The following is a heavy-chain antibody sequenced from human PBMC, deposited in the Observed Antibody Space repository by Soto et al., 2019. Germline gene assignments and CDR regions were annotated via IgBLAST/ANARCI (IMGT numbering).Heavy chain of an antibody. CDR1: GGSISSSNW. V-gene: IGHV4-4*02. J-gene: IGHJ4*02. CDR3: ARHTPAISISDH. Sequence: PSETLSLTCAVSGGSISSSNWWSWVRQPPGKGLEWIGGIYYSGSTYYNPSLKSRVTISVDTSKNQFSLKLSSVTAADTAVYYCARHTPAISISDHWGQGTLVTVSS. D-gene: IGHD2-15*01. CDR2: IYYSGST.